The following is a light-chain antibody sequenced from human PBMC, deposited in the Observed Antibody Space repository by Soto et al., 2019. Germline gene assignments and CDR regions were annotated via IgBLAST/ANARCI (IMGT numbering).Light chain of an antibody. CDR1: QSFRGL. CDR3: QQYGSSPLWT. V-gene: IGKV3-20*01. Sequence: EIVMTQSPVTLSLSPGERATLSCRASQSFRGLLAWYQQKPGRAPRLLIYDAYNRATGIPPRFSGSGSGTDFTLTISRLEPEDFTVYYCQQYGSSPLWTFGQGTKVDIK. J-gene: IGKJ1*01. CDR2: DAY.